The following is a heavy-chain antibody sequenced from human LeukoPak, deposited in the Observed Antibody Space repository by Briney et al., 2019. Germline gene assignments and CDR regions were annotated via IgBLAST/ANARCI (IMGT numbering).Heavy chain of an antibody. CDR3: ARSPRESDY. CDR1: GYSFTNNW. Sequence: GESLKISCKASGYSFTNNWIGWVRQMPGKGLEWMGIIFPGDSDTRFSPSFQGHVTISVDKSFSTAYLQWSSLKASDTAMYYCARSPRESDYWGQGTLVTVSS. CDR2: IFPGDSDT. J-gene: IGHJ4*02. V-gene: IGHV5-51*01.